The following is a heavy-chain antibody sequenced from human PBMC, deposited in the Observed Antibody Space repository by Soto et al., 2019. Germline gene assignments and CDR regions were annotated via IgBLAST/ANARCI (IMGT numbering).Heavy chain of an antibody. CDR3: ARDTPGDY. CDR2: IWYDGSNK. CDR1: GFTVSSNY. V-gene: IGHV3-33*08. Sequence: GGSLRLSCAASGFTVSSNYMSWVRQAPGKGLEWVAVIWYDGSNKYYADSVKGRFTISRDNSKNTLYLQMNSLRAEDTAVYYCARDTPGDYWGQGTLVTVSS. J-gene: IGHJ4*02.